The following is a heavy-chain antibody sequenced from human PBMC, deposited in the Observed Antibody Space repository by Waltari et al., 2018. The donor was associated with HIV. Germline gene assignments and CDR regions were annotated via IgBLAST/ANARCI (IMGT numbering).Heavy chain of an antibody. CDR2: INPNSGGT. J-gene: IGHJ4*02. D-gene: IGHD3-22*01. Sequence: QVQLVQSGAAVKKPGASVKVSCKASGYSFTAYYIHWIRQAPGQGLEWVGWINPNSGGTNYAQKFQGRVTMTRDASINTVYMEVSSLRSDDTAVFYCARDTSGDTSGGNYWGQGTLVTVSS. V-gene: IGHV1-2*02. CDR3: ARDTSGDTSGGNY. CDR1: GYSFTAYY.